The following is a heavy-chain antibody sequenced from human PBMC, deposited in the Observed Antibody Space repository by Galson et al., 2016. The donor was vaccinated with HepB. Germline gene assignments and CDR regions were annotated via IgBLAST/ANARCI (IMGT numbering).Heavy chain of an antibody. J-gene: IGHJ3*01. CDR1: VGSTSNSVYY. D-gene: IGHD4-23*01. CDR2: IYYSGNT. Sequence: SETLSLTCTVSVGSTSNSVYYWGWIRQPPGKGLEWIGTIYYSGNTYYNPSLKSRVTISADTSKNQLSLKLNSVTAADTAVYYCAASLNYGGNHAFDFWGQGTMVTVSS. CDR3: AASLNYGGNHAFDF. V-gene: IGHV4-39*01.